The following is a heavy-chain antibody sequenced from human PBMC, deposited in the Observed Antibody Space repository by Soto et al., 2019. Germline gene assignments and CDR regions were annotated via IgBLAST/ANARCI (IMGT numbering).Heavy chain of an antibody. J-gene: IGHJ2*01. CDR2: IKTDGSIT. CDR3: ARFATSPFDYWYFDL. Sequence: LRLSCAASGFTFSSYWMYWVRQAPGKGLVWVSRIKTDGSITSYADSVKGRFTVSRDNARDMLYLQMNSLRAEDTAVYYCARFATSPFDYWYFDLWGRGALVTVSS. CDR1: GFTFSSYW. V-gene: IGHV3-74*01. D-gene: IGHD2-2*01.